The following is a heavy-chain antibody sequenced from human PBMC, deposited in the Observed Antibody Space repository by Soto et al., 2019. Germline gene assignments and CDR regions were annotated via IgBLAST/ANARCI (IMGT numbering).Heavy chain of an antibody. J-gene: IGHJ6*02. CDR3: ASFDDYEYYYGMDV. CDR1: GYTFTGYY. D-gene: IGHD4-17*01. V-gene: IGHV1-2*02. CDR2: INPNSGGT. Sequence: AAVKVSCKASGYTFTGYYMHWVRQAPGQGLEWMGWINPNSGGTNYAQKFQGRVTMTRDTSISTAYMELSRLRSDDTAVYYCASFDDYEYYYGMDVWGQGTTVTVSS.